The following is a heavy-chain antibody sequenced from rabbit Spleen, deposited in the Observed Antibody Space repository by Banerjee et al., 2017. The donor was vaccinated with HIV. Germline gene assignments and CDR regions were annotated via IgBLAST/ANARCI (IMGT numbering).Heavy chain of an antibody. CDR1: GFSFSSGYD. CDR3: AKTTKAGGVLGYYFNL. CDR2: IWTRSDST. Sequence: QSLEESGGGLVKPGGTLTLTCTVSGFSFSSGYDICWVRQAPGKGLEWVGTIWTRSDSTWHASWVNGRFTISKTSSTTVTLQMTSLTAADTATYFCAKTTKAGGVLGYYFNLWGPGTLVTVS. V-gene: IGHV1S40*01. J-gene: IGHJ4*01. D-gene: IGHD4-1*01.